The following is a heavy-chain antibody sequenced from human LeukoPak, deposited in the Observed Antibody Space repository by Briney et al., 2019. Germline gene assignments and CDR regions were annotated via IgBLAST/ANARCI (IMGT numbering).Heavy chain of an antibody. J-gene: IGHJ4*02. V-gene: IGHV4-39*01. D-gene: IGHD3-10*01. CDR1: GGSINSSGYY. CDR3: ARIIGTRSYYFDY. Sequence: SGTLSLTCAVSGGSINSSGYYWGWIRQPPGKGLEWIGSSYYSGSTYYNPSLKSRVTVSVDTSKNQFSLKLTSVTAADTAVYYCARIIGTRSYYFDYWGQGTLVTVSS. CDR2: SYYSGST.